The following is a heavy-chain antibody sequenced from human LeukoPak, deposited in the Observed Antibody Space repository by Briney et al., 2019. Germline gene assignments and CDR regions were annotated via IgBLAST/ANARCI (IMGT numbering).Heavy chain of an antibody. D-gene: IGHD6-19*01. CDR3: ARDIQWLHP. CDR1: GGTFSSYD. Sequence: SVKVSYKASGGTFSSYDISWVRQAPGQGLEWMGGIMPISGTANYAQKFQGRVTITADKPTNTAYMELSSLRSEDTAVYYCARDIQWLHPWGRGTLVTVSS. CDR2: IMPISGTA. J-gene: IGHJ5*02. V-gene: IGHV1-69*06.